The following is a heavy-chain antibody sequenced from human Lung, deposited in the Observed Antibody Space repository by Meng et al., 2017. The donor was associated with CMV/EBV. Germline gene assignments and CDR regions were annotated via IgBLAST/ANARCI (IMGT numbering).Heavy chain of an antibody. CDR3: ARAGGFHPTDY. J-gene: IGHJ4*02. D-gene: IGHD5-12*01. CDR2: ISSSSSYI. V-gene: IGHV3-21*01. CDR1: GFTFSSYS. Sequence: GESXKISCAASGFTFSSYSMNWVRQAPGKGLEWVSSISSSSSYIYYADSVKGRFTISRDNAKNSLYLQMNSLRAEDTAVYYCARAGGFHPTDYWGKGTRVTVSS.